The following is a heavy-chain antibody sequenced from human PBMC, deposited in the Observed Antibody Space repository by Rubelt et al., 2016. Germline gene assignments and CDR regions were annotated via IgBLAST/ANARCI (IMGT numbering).Heavy chain of an antibody. J-gene: IGHJ4*02. CDR3: ARYLGIEGDFDY. V-gene: IGHV1-18*01. CDR1: GYSFTTYS. CDR2: ISAYNGNT. Sequence: QVQLVQSGAEVKKPGASVKVSCKAAGYSFTTYSIHWVRQAPGQRLEWMGWISAYNGNTNYAQKLQGRVTMTTDTPTGPAYMELRSLGSDDTAVYYCARYLGIEGDFDYWGQGTLVTVSS. D-gene: IGHD7-27*01.